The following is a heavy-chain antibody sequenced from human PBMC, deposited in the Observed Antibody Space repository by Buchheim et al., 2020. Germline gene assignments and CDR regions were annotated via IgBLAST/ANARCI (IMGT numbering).Heavy chain of an antibody. D-gene: IGHD3-16*02. CDR3: AKAVITFGGVIVNYGMDV. J-gene: IGHJ6*02. V-gene: IGHV3-23*01. CDR2: ISGSGGST. Sequence: EVQLLESGGGLVQPGGSLRLSCAASGFTFSSYAMSWVRQAPGKGLEWVSAISGSGGSTYYADSVKGRFTISRDNSKNTLYLQMNSLRAEGTAVYYCAKAVITFGGVIVNYGMDVWGQGTT. CDR1: GFTFSSYA.